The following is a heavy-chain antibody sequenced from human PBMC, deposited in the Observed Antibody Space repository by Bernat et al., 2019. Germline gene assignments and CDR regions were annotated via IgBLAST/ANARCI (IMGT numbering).Heavy chain of an antibody. D-gene: IGHD3-22*01. V-gene: IGHV3-23*04. CDR1: GFTFSSYA. J-gene: IGHJ3*01. CDR2: ISGSGGST. CDR3: ASRPGFMIVVVSDAFDV. Sequence: EVQLVESGGGLVQPGGSLRLSCAASGFTFSSYAMSWVRQAPGKGLEWVAAISGSGGSTYYADSVKGRFTISRDNSKNTLYLQMNSLRAEDTAVYYCASRPGFMIVVVSDAFDVWGHGTMVTVSS.